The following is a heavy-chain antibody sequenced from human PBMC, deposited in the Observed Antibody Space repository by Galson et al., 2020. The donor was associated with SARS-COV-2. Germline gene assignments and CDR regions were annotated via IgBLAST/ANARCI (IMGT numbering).Heavy chain of an antibody. D-gene: IGHD4-4*01. V-gene: IGHV3-30*01. J-gene: IGHJ4*02. Sequence: SLRLSCSASGFTFSTYAMHWARQAPGKGLEWVALISSDGNSKFYADSVKGRFTITSDNSKSTLYLQMNSVRAEDTAVNYCVRDLSTVQYYLPDVWGQGTLVTVSS. CDR2: ISSDGNSK. CDR1: GFTFSTYA. CDR3: VRDLSTVQYYLPDV.